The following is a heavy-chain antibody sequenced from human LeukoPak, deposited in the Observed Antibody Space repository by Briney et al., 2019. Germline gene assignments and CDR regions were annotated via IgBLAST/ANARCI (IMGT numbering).Heavy chain of an antibody. Sequence: GRSLRLSCVASGFTFSTYGMHWVRQAPGKGLEWVAVISYDGSDKYYADSVKGRFTISRDNFENTLYLQMNSLRADDTAVYYCAKDLGSSGQGCFDPWGQGTLVTVSS. CDR3: AKDLGSSGQGCFDP. V-gene: IGHV3-30*18. J-gene: IGHJ5*02. CDR1: GFTFSTYG. CDR2: ISYDGSDK. D-gene: IGHD3-22*01.